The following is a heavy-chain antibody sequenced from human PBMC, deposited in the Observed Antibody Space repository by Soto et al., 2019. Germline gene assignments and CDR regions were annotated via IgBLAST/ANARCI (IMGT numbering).Heavy chain of an antibody. Sequence: QVQLQQWGAGLLKPSETLSLTCAVYGGSFSGYYWTWIRQPPGTGLEWIGEINHSGSTNYNPSLKSGVSRAVDASKNQCYLKLTSVTAADAAVYYCARDKNTGLFDYWAPEALVTVSS. V-gene: IGHV4-34*01. CDR3: ARDKNTGLFDY. J-gene: IGHJ4*02. D-gene: IGHD2-8*02. CDR1: GGSFSGYY. CDR2: INHSGST.